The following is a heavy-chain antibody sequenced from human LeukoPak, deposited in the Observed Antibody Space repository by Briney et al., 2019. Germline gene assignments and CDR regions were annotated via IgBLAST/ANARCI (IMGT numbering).Heavy chain of an antibody. CDR2: IYYSGST. D-gene: IGHD6-13*01. CDR3: ATDIAGGA. Sequence: SETLSLTCTVSGGSISRYYWSWIRQPPGKGLEWIGYIYYSGSTNYNPSLKSRVTISVDASKNQFSLKLSSVTAADTAVYYCATDIAGGAWGQGTLVTVSS. J-gene: IGHJ4*02. V-gene: IGHV4-59*01. CDR1: GGSISRYY.